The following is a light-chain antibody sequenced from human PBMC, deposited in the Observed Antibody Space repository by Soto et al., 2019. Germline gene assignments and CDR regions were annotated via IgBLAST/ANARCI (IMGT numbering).Light chain of an antibody. Sequence: QSALTQPASLSGSPGQSITISCTGTSSDVGGSGLVSWYQFHPGKAPKLLIFEGFKRPSGISSRFSGSKSGNTASLTISGLQAEDEADYYCGSYTGSIYVFGPGTKVTVL. V-gene: IGLV2-14*02. CDR2: EGF. CDR3: GSYTGSIYV. CDR1: SSDVGGSGL. J-gene: IGLJ1*01.